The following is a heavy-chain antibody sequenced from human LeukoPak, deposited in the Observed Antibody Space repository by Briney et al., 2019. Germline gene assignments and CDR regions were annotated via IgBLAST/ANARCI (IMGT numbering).Heavy chain of an antibody. V-gene: IGHV3-48*03. CDR1: GFTFSSYE. CDR3: AKVMGPLLTHDAFDI. D-gene: IGHD2-15*01. CDR2: ISSSGSTI. J-gene: IGHJ3*02. Sequence: GGSLRLSCAASGFTFSSYEMNWVRQAPGKGLEWVSYISSSGSTIYYADSVKGRFTISRDNAKSSLYLQMNSLRAEDTAVYYCAKVMGPLLTHDAFDIWGQGTMVTVSS.